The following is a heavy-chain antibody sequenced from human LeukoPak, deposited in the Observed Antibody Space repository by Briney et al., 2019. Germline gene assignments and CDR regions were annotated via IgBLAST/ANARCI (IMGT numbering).Heavy chain of an antibody. Sequence: SQTLSLTCTVSGGSISSGGYYWSWIRQHPGKGLEWIGYIYHSGSTYYNPSLKSRVTISVDRSKNQFSLKLSSVTAADTAVYYCARGNDYVGAFDIWGQGTMVTVSS. D-gene: IGHD4-17*01. CDR1: GGSISSGGYY. J-gene: IGHJ3*02. CDR2: IYHSGST. V-gene: IGHV4-30-2*01. CDR3: ARGNDYVGAFDI.